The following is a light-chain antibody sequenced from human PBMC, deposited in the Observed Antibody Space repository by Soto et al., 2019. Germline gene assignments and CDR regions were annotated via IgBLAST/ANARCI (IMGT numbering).Light chain of an antibody. CDR1: QSVSSSY. V-gene: IGKV3-15*01. CDR3: QQYINWPRT. CDR2: GAS. J-gene: IGKJ1*01. Sequence: EIVLTQSPATLSVSPGERATLSCRASQSVSSSYLAWYQQKPGQAPRLLIYGASSRATDIPARFIGSGSGTEFTLTISSLQSEDFAVYYCQQYINWPRTFGQGTKVDIK.